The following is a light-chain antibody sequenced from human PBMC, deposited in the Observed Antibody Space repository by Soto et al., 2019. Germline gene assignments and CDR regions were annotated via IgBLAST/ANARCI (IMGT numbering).Light chain of an antibody. CDR2: GAS. CDR1: QSVSGSY. J-gene: IGKJ2*01. V-gene: IGKV3-20*01. Sequence: EIVLTQSPGTLSLSPGERATLSCRASQSVSGSYLAWYQQKPGQPPRLLIYGASSRATGIPDRLSGSGSGTDFTLTFSRLEPEDFAAYYCQQYGTSPYTFGQGTKLEIK. CDR3: QQYGTSPYT.